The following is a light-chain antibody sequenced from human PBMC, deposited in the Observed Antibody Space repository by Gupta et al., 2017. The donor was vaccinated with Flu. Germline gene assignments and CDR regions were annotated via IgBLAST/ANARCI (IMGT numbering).Light chain of an antibody. V-gene: IGKV3-15*01. J-gene: IGKJ4*01. Sequence: EIVMTQSPATLSVSPGERATLSCRASQSISSFLAWYRQKPGQAPRLLIYGASTRATGVPARFSGSGYGTEFTLTINSRQSEDFAVYYCQQDKNWPPLTFGGGTRVEIK. CDR1: QSISSF. CDR2: GAS. CDR3: QQDKNWPPLT.